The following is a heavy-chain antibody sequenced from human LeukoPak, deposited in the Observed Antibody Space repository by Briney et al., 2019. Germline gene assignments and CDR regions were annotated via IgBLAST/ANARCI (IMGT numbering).Heavy chain of an antibody. D-gene: IGHD3-9*01. J-gene: IGHJ4*02. V-gene: IGHV4-34*01. CDR2: INHSGST. Sequence: SETLSLTCAVCGGSFSGYYWSWIRQPPGKGLEWIGEINHSGSTNYNPSLKSRVTISVDTSKNQFSLKLSSVTAADTAVYYCARAQNHVLRYFDWLSPFDYWGQGTLVTVSS. CDR3: ARAQNHVLRYFDWLSPFDY. CDR1: GGSFSGYY.